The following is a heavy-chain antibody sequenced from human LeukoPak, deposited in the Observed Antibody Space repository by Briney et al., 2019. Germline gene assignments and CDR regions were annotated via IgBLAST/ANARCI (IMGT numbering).Heavy chain of an antibody. V-gene: IGHV4-4*02. D-gene: IGHD3-16*01. CDR2: MYHSGNT. CDR1: GGSISSGNW. CDR3: ARDVMMGGGARLGGGASAYYFDY. Sequence: SETLSLTCAVSGGSISSGNWWSWVRQPPGTGLEWIGEMYHSGNTNYNPSLESRVTISVDKSKNQFSVKLSSVAAADTAVYYCARDVMMGGGARLGGGASAYYFDYWGQGTLVTVSS. J-gene: IGHJ4*02.